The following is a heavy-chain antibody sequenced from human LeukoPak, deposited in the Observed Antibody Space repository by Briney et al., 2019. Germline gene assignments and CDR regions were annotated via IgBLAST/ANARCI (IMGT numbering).Heavy chain of an antibody. Sequence: GGSLRLSCAASGFTFSSYSMNWVRQDPGKGLEWVSSISSSSSYIYYADSVKGRFTISRDKAKNSLYLQMNSLRAEDTAVYYCARDRSYYGSGSYPLNGMDVGERDHGHRRL. CDR1: GFTFSSYS. D-gene: IGHD3-10*01. CDR2: ISSSSSYI. J-gene: IGHJ6*01. V-gene: IGHV3-21*01. CDR3: ARDRSYYGSGSYPLNGMDV.